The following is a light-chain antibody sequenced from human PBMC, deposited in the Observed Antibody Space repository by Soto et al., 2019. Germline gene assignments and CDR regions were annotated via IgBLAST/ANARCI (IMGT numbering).Light chain of an antibody. CDR2: GAS. CDR3: QQYNNWPGT. J-gene: IGKJ1*01. V-gene: IGKV3-15*01. CDR1: QSVSSN. Sequence: EIVMTQSPATLSVSPGERATLSCRASQSVSSNLAWYQQKPGQAPRLLIYGASTRATGIPARFSGSGPGTEFTLTISSLQSEDFAVYYCQQYNNWPGTFGQGTRWIS.